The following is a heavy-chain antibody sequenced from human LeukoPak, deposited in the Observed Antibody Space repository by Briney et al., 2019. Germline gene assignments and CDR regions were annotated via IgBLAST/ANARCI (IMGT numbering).Heavy chain of an antibody. V-gene: IGHV4-34*01. Sequence: SETLSLTCAVYGGSFSGYYWSWIRQPPGKGLEWIGEINHSGNTNYNPSLESRVTISVDTSKNQFSLKLTSVTAADTAVYYCARGQRYFDWGQGTLVTVSS. CDR1: GGSFSGYY. CDR2: INHSGNT. CDR3: ARGQRYFD. D-gene: IGHD3-9*01. J-gene: IGHJ4*02.